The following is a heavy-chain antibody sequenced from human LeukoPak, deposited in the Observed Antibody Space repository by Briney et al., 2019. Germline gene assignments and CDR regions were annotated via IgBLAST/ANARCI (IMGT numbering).Heavy chain of an antibody. CDR2: INHSGST. CDR1: GGSSSDYY. V-gene: IGHV4-34*01. J-gene: IGHJ5*02. D-gene: IGHD4-17*01. Sequence: PSETLSLTCAVYGGSSSDYYWSWIRQPPGKGLEWIGEINHSGSTNYNPSLKSRVTISVDPSKNQLSLKLSSVTAADTALYHCARANDYGDYLNWFDPWGQGTLVTVSS. CDR3: ARANDYGDYLNWFDP.